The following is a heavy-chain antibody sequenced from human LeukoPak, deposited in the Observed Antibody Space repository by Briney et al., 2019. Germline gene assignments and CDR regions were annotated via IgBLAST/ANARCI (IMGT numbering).Heavy chain of an antibody. CDR2: IYYSGST. V-gene: IGHV4-39*07. Sequence: PSETLSLTCTVSGGSISSSNYYWGWIRQPPGKGLEWIGSIYYSGSTYYNPSLKSRVTISVDTSKNQFSLKLSSVTAADTAVYYCARALRGRDYYYYYMDVWGKGTTVTVSS. J-gene: IGHJ6*03. CDR1: GGSISSSNYY. D-gene: IGHD3-10*01. CDR3: ARALRGRDYYYYYMDV.